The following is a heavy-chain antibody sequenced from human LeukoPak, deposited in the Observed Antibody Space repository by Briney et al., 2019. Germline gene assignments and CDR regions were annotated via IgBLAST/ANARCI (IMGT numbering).Heavy chain of an antibody. V-gene: IGHV3-74*01. CDR1: GFTFSSYW. Sequence: GGYLRLSCAASGFTFSSYWMHWVRQAPGKGLVWVSRINIDGSTSNYADSVKGRFTISRDNAKNAVYLQMNSLRVEDTAVYYCARASALATPPFGYWGQGTLVTVSS. CDR2: INIDGSTS. J-gene: IGHJ4*02. D-gene: IGHD5-24*01. CDR3: ARASALATPPFGY.